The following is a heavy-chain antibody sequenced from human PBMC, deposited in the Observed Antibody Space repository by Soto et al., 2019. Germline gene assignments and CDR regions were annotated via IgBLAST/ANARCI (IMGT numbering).Heavy chain of an antibody. CDR2: IYPGDSDT. CDR3: ARQAFTMIVVDPGGGGMDV. CDR1: GYSFTSYW. V-gene: IGHV5-51*01. Sequence: GESLKISCKGSGYSFTSYWIGWVRQMPGKGLEWMGIIYPGDSDTRYSPSFQGQVTISADKSISTAYLQWSSLTASDTAMYYCARQAFTMIVVDPGGGGMDVGHQGTTVTVSS. D-gene: IGHD3-22*01. J-gene: IGHJ6*02.